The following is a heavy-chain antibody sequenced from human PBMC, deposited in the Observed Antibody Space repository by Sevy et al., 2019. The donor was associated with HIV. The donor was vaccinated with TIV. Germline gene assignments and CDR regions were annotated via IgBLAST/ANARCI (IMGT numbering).Heavy chain of an antibody. CDR1: GFTFTSSA. Sequence: ASVKVSCKASGFTFTSSAMQWVRQARGQRLEWIGWIVVGSGNTNYAQKFQERVTITRDMSTSTAYMELSSLRTEDTAVYYCAADLYYDSSGYYSPGDHWGQGTLVTVSS. J-gene: IGHJ4*02. CDR2: IVVGSGNT. D-gene: IGHD3-22*01. V-gene: IGHV1-58*02. CDR3: AADLYYDSSGYYSPGDH.